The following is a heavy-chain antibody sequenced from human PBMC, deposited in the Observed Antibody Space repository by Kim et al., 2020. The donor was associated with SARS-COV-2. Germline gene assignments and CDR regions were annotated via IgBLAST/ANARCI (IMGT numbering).Heavy chain of an antibody. D-gene: IGHD1-26*01. CDR1: GGSISSYY. CDR3: ARRVIAGAMYPIYYFDY. V-gene: IGHV4-59*13. CDR2: IYYSGST. J-gene: IGHJ4*02. Sequence: SETLSLTCTVSGGSISSYYWSWIRQPPGKGLEWIGYIYYSGSTNYNPSLKSRVTISVDTSKNQFSLKLSSVTAADTAVYYCARRVIAGAMYPIYYFDYWGQGTLVTVSS.